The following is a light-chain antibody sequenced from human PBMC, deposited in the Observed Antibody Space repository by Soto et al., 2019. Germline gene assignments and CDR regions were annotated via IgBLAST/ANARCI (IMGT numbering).Light chain of an antibody. CDR3: QQSYSGPWT. CDR2: AAS. V-gene: IGKV1-39*01. J-gene: IGKJ1*01. Sequence: DIQMTQSPSSLSASVGDRVTITCRASQSISSYLNWYQKKPGRSPKLLVYAASSLQIGVPSRFSGSGSGTDFTLTIFSLQPEDFATYYCQQSYSGPWTSGQGTNVEIK. CDR1: QSISSY.